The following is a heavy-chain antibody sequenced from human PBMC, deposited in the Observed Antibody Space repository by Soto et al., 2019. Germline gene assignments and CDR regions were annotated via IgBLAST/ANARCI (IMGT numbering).Heavy chain of an antibody. Sequence: GGSLRLSCAASGFTFSSYAMSWVRQAPGKGLEWVSAISGSGGSTYYADSVKGRFTISRDNSKNTLYLQMNSLRAEDTAVYYCAKEMTSELHSFGYYYYYGMDVWGQGTTVTVSS. V-gene: IGHV3-23*01. D-gene: IGHD1-7*01. CDR2: ISGSGGST. CDR3: AKEMTSELHSFGYYYYYGMDV. CDR1: GFTFSSYA. J-gene: IGHJ6*02.